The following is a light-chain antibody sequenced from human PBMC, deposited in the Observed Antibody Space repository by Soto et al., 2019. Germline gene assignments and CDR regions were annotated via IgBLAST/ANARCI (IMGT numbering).Light chain of an antibody. J-gene: IGKJ2*01. CDR2: KAS. CDR1: QSISSW. Sequence: DIQMTQSPSTLSASVGDRVNITCRASQSISSWLAWYQQKPGKAPKLLIYKASTLESGVPSRFSGSGSGTEFTLTISSLQPDDFATYYCQQYHDYPFTFGQGAKLEI. CDR3: QQYHDYPFT. V-gene: IGKV1-5*03.